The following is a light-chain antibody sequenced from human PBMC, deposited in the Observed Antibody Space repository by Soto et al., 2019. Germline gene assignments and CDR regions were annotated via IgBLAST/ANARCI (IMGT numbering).Light chain of an antibody. CDR3: HQSYTFPQT. CDR2: ASS. V-gene: IGKV1-39*01. J-gene: IGKJ2*01. CDR1: QTVDMY. Sequence: DIQMTQSPSYLSASVGDRVTITCRTSQTVDMYLNWFQQKPGKAPKLLIYASSNLERGVPSRFRGSGSGTHFTLTISSLQPEDFATYFCHQSYTFPQTFGQGTSLDIK.